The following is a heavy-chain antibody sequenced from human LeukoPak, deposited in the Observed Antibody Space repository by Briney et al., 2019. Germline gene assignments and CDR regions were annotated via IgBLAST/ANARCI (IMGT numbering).Heavy chain of an antibody. Sequence: GGSLRLSCVASGLIFSSYTMNWVRQAPGKGLEWVSTISASGAGTSYADSVKGRFTISRDNSKNTLYLQMNSLRAEDTAVYYCAKDFAYCGGDCYSEAPDYWGQGTLVTVSS. D-gene: IGHD2-21*02. CDR2: ISASGAGT. V-gene: IGHV3-23*01. CDR3: AKDFAYCGGDCYSEAPDY. J-gene: IGHJ4*02. CDR1: GLIFSSYT.